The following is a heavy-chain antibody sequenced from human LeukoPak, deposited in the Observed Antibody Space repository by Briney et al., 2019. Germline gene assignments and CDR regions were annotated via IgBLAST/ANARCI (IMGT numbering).Heavy chain of an antibody. CDR3: ANWELHLPSDY. J-gene: IGHJ4*02. Sequence: SGGSLRLSCAASGFTFSSYGMHWVRQAPGKGLEWVAFIRYDGGYKYYADSVKGRFTISRDNSKNTLYLQMSSLRAEDTAVYYCANWELHLPSDYWGQGTLVTVSS. CDR1: GFTFSSYG. V-gene: IGHV3-30*02. D-gene: IGHD1-26*01. CDR2: IRYDGGYK.